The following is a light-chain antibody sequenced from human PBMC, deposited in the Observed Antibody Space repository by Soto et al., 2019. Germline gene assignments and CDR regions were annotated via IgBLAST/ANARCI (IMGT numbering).Light chain of an antibody. J-gene: IGLJ2*01. CDR2: DVS. CDR3: RSYAGSYPYVV. CDR1: SSDVGGYNY. V-gene: IGLV2-11*01. Sequence: QSALTQPRSVSGSPGQSVTISCTGTSSDVGGYNYVSWYQQHPGKAPKLMIYDVSKRPSGVPDRFSGSKSGNTASLTISGPQPEDEDDYYRRSYAGSYPYVVFGGGTKLTV.